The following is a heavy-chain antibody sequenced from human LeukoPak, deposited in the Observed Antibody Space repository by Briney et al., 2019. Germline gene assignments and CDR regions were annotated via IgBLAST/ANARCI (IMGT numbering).Heavy chain of an antibody. D-gene: IGHD3-10*01. CDR2: INRDGSTT. CDR1: GFTFSNYW. J-gene: IGHJ4*02. CDR3: ARDKKSGESSEIDY. Sequence: GGSLRLSCAASGFTFSNYWVHWVRQAPGKGLVWVLRINRDGSTTKYADSVKGRFTVSRDNAKNTLNLQMNSLRAEDTAVYYCARDKKSGESSEIDYWGQGTLVTVSS. V-gene: IGHV3-74*03.